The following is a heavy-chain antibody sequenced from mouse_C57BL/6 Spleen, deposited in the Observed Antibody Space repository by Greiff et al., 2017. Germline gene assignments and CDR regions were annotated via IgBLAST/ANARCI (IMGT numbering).Heavy chain of an antibody. V-gene: IGHV5-9-1*02. CDR2: ISSGGDYI. J-gene: IGHJ1*03. Sequence: EVQLQESGEGLVKPGGSLKLSCAASGFTFSSYAMSWVRQTPEKRLEWVAYISSGGDYIYYADTVKGRFTISRDNARNTLYLQMSSLKSEDTAMDYCTRGPPNGYCDVWGTGTTVTVSS. CDR3: TRGPPNGYCDV. D-gene: IGHD4-1*01. CDR1: GFTFSSYA.